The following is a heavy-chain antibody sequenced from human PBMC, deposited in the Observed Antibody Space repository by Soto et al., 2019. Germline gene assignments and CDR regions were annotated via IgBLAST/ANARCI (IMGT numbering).Heavy chain of an antibody. CDR2: ISAYNGNT. V-gene: IGHV1-18*04. D-gene: IGHD3-22*01. CDR3: ARDIAWKYYARDLDY. CDR1: GYTFTSYG. J-gene: IGHJ4*02. Sequence: ASVKVSCKASGYTFTSYGISWVRQAPGQGLEWMGWISAYNGNTNYAQKLQGRVTMTTDTSTSTAYMELRSLRSDDTAVYYCARDIAWKYYARDLDYWGQGTRVTVSS.